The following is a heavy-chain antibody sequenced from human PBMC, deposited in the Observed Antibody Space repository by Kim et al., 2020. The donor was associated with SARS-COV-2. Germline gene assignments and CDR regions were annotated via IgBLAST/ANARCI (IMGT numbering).Heavy chain of an antibody. J-gene: IGHJ5*02. V-gene: IGHV1-69*13. CDR2: IIPIFGTA. CDR3: ARDGLSNYVWFDP. CDR1: GGTFSSYA. Sequence: SVKVSCKASGGTFSSYAISWVRQAPGQGLEWMGGIIPIFGTANYAQKFQGRVTITADESTSTAYMELSSLRSEDTAVYYCARDGLSNYVWFDPWGQGTLVTVSS. D-gene: IGHD4-4*01.